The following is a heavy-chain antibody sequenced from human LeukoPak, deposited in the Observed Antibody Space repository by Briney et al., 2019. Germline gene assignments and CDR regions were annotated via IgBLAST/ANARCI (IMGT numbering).Heavy chain of an antibody. J-gene: IGHJ6*02. Sequence: PGRSLRLSCAASGFTFSSYGMHCVRQAPGRGLEWVAAISEDGSNKNYADSVKGRFTISRDNSKNTLYLQMNSLRAEDTAVYYCAKGLGYSRDGMDVWGQGTTVTVSS. CDR2: ISEDGSNK. D-gene: IGHD6-13*01. CDR1: GFTFSSYG. V-gene: IGHV3-30*18. CDR3: AKGLGYSRDGMDV.